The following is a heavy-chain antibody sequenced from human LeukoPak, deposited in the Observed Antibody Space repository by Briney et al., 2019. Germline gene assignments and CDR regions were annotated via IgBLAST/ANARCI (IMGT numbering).Heavy chain of an antibody. D-gene: IGHD3-22*01. CDR2: ISYDGSNK. V-gene: IGHV3-30*18. J-gene: IGHJ1*01. CDR3: AKDHYYYDSSGHYYVYFQH. CDR1: GFTFSSYG. Sequence: PGGSLRLSCAAPGFTFSSYGMHWVRQAPGKGLEWVAVISYDGSNKYYADSVKGRFTISRDNSKNTLYLQMNSLRAEDTAVYYCAKDHYYYDSSGHYYVYFQHGGQGTRVTVSS.